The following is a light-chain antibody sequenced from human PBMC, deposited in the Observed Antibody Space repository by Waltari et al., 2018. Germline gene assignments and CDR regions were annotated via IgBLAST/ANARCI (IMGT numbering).Light chain of an antibody. J-gene: IGLJ3*02. CDR1: PTNLGVTY. Sequence: QSVLTQPPSVSAAPGPRITISCPGSPTNLGVTYVSWYQLRPGTAPKLLIYGNNKRPSGFPDRFSGSHSGTSATLNIAGLQTGDEADYYCGTWHSGLWVFGGGTKVTVL. CDR2: GNN. V-gene: IGLV1-51*01. CDR3: GTWHSGLWV.